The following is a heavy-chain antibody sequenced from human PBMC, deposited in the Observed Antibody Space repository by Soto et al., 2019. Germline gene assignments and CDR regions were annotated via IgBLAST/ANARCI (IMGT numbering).Heavy chain of an antibody. Sequence: PGGPMRVSCAAAGLTISDYYMSWIRKDTGKGLEWVSYISSSSSYTNYADSVKGRFTISRDNAKNSLYLQMNSLRAEDTAVYYCAGGPIGRDSSGYYYAHAFDIWGQGTMVTVSS. D-gene: IGHD3-22*01. CDR1: GLTISDYY. J-gene: IGHJ3*02. CDR2: ISSSSSYT. CDR3: AGGPIGRDSSGYYYAHAFDI. V-gene: IGHV3-11*06.